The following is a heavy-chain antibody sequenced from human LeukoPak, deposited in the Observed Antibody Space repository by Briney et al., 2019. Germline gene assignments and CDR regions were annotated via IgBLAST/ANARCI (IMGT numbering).Heavy chain of an antibody. Sequence: PGGSLRLSCAASGFTFSSYAMSWVRQAPGKGLEWVSPISRTGTTYYADSVKGRFTSSRDNSKNTLYLQMNGVRAEDTAIYCCGKESILTGYVECWGQGTLVTVSS. D-gene: IGHD3-9*01. CDR3: GKESILTGYVEC. V-gene: IGHV3-23*01. J-gene: IGHJ4*02. CDR2: ISRTGTT. CDR1: GFTFSSYA.